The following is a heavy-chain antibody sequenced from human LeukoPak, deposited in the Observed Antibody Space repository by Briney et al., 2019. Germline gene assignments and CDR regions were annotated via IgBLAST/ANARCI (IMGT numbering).Heavy chain of an antibody. D-gene: IGHD1-1*01. CDR2: ISWDGGST. Sequence: GGSLRLSCAASGFTFDDYTMHWVRQAPGKGLEWVSLISWDGGSTYYADSVKGRFTISRDNSKNSLYPQMNSLRTEDTALYYCAKEGTVLRYYYYMDVWGKGTTVTVSS. CDR1: GFTFDDYT. V-gene: IGHV3-43*01. CDR3: AKEGTVLRYYYYMDV. J-gene: IGHJ6*03.